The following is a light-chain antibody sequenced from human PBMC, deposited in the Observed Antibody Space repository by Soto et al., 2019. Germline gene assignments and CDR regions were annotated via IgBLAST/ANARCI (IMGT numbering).Light chain of an antibody. J-gene: IGLJ1*01. Sequence: QSALTXPASVSGSPGQSITISCTGTSGDIGSYNRVSWYQQHPGKAPKLIIYEVTDRPSGVSNRFSGSKSGNTASLTISGLQAQDEAEYYCSSYTNINTRACVFGTGTKV. CDR2: EVT. CDR3: SSYTNINTRACV. CDR1: SGDIGSYNR. V-gene: IGLV2-14*01.